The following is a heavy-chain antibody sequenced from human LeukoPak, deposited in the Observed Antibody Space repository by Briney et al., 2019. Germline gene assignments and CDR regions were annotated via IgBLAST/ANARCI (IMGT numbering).Heavy chain of an antibody. D-gene: IGHD4-23*01. V-gene: IGHV3-72*01. CDR2: ARNKANSYTT. J-gene: IGHJ4*02. CDR1: GFTFSDPY. Sequence: GGSLRLSCAASGFTFSDPYMDWVRQAPGKGLEWVGRARNKANSYTTEYTASVKGRFTISRDDSKNSLYLQMNSLKTEDTAVYYCTRGSDYGGNSIPFDYWGQGTLVTVSS. CDR3: TRGSDYGGNSIPFDY.